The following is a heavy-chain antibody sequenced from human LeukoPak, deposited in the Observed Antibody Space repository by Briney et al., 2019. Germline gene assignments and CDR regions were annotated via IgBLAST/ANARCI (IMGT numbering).Heavy chain of an antibody. CDR3: ARNLGVSSGWPTRREDFDY. CDR2: FDPEDGET. V-gene: IGHV1-24*01. CDR1: GYTLTELS. J-gene: IGHJ4*02. Sequence: ASVKVSCKVSGYTLTELSMHWVRQAPGKGLEWMGGFDPEDGETIYAQKFQGRVTMTEDTSTDTAYMELSSLRSEDTAVYYCARNLGVSSGWPTRREDFDYWGQGTLVTVSS. D-gene: IGHD6-19*01.